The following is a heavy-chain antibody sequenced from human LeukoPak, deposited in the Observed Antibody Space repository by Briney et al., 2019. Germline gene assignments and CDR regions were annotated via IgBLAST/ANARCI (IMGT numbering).Heavy chain of an antibody. CDR1: GYTFTGYY. CDR3: AAVLYDSSGYGMDV. CDR2: INPNSGGT. Sequence: ASVKVSCKASGYTFTGYYMHWVRQAPGQGLEWMGWINPNSGGTNYAQKFQGRVTMTEDTSTDTAYMELSSLRSEDTAVYYCAAVLYDSSGYGMDVWGQGTTVTVSS. J-gene: IGHJ6*02. D-gene: IGHD3-22*01. V-gene: IGHV1-2*02.